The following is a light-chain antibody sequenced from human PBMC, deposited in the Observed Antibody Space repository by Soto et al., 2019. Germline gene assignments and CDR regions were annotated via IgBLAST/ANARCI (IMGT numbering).Light chain of an antibody. CDR1: QRISNY. J-gene: IGKJ2*01. Sequence: DIQMTQSPSSLSASVGDRVTITCRASQRISNYLNWYQHKPGKAPRLLIYAASSLQSGVPSRFSGSGYGTDFTLTISSLQPEDFETYYCQQSYSTLDYTFGQGTKVEIK. CDR3: QQSYSTLDYT. V-gene: IGKV1-39*01. CDR2: AAS.